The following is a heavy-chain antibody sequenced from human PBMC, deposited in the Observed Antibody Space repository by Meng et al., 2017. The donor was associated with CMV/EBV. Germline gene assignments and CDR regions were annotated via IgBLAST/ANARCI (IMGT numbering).Heavy chain of an antibody. Sequence: GESLKISCAASGFTFSSYAMSWVRQAPGKGLEWVSAISGSGGSTYYADSVKGRFTISRDNSKNTLYLQMNSLRAEDTAVYYCASDIVGATYAFDIWGQGTMVTVSS. V-gene: IGHV3-23*01. CDR3: ASDIVGATYAFDI. CDR1: GFTFSSYA. D-gene: IGHD1-26*01. J-gene: IGHJ3*02. CDR2: ISGSGGST.